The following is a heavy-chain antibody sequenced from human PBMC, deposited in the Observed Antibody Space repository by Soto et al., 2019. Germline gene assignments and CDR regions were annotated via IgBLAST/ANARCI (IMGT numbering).Heavy chain of an antibody. J-gene: IGHJ6*02. Sequence: GGSLRLSCAVSGFTFSTFDMSWVRQAPGKGLEWVSSISGSGTNPYYADSVKGRFTISRDNSKTTLYLQMNSLRAEDTALYYCVRHAKLTTVNDNGVYYYGLDVWGQGTTVTVSS. CDR2: ISGSGTNP. CDR3: VRHAKLTTVNDNGVYYYGLDV. CDR1: GFTFSTFD. V-gene: IGHV3-23*01. D-gene: IGHD4-4*01.